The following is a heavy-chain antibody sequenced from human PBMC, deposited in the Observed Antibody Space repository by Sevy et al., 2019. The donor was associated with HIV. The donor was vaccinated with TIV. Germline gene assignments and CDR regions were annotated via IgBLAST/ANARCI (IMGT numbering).Heavy chain of an antibody. Sequence: ASVKVSCKTSGYTFIKHPLSWVRQAPGQGLEWMGCLRTYHGETKYAQKFQGRATMTTETSTSTAYMELRSLRSDDTAVYYCARDSDGSGRYYLDYFDSWGQGTLVTVSS. CDR1: GYTFIKHP. D-gene: IGHD3-22*01. V-gene: IGHV1-18*01. CDR3: ARDSDGSGRYYLDYFDS. CDR2: LRTYHGET. J-gene: IGHJ4*02.